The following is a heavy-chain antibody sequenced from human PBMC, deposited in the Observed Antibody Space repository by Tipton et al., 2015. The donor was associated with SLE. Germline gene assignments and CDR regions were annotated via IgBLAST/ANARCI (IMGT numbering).Heavy chain of an antibody. Sequence: TLSLTCAVYGGSFSGYYWSWIRRPPGKGLEWIGEINHSGSTNYNPSLKSRVTISVDTSKNQFSLKLSSVTAADTAVYYCARGRYSSGPFGYWGQGTLVTVSS. V-gene: IGHV4-34*01. CDR3: ARGRYSSGPFGY. J-gene: IGHJ4*02. D-gene: IGHD6-19*01. CDR1: GGSFSGYY. CDR2: INHSGST.